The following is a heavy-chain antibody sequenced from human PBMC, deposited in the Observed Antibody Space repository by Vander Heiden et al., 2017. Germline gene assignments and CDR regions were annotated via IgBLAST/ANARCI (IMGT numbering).Heavy chain of an antibody. CDR1: GFSFSTYA. CDR2: VADDGISK. Sequence: QVQLVESGGGVVQPGRSLRLSCAGSGFSFSTYAIHWFRQSPDRGLGWVAVVADDGISKDDAASVRGRFTSSRDNSENKLYLEVNGLGPEDSALYYCAREPRQTVGVPTYYFDFWGQGTLVTVSS. D-gene: IGHD4-4*01. V-gene: IGHV3-30-3*01. CDR3: AREPRQTVGVPTYYFDF. J-gene: IGHJ4*02.